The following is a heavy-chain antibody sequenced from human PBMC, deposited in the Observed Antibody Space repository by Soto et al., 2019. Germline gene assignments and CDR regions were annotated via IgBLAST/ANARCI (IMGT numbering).Heavy chain of an antibody. V-gene: IGHV4-59*08. CDR2: IYYSGST. D-gene: IGHD3-16*01. Sequence: SETLSLTCTVSGGSISSYYWSWIRQPPGKGLEWIGYIYYSGSTDYNPSLKSRVTISIDTSKNQFSLKLSSVTAADTAVYYCARGRGGLIYFQHWGQGTLVTV. CDR3: ARGRGGLIYFQH. CDR1: GGSISSYY. J-gene: IGHJ1*01.